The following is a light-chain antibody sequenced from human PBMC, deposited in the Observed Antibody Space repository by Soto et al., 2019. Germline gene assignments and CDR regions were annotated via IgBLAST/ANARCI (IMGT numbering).Light chain of an antibody. CDR2: DAS. Sequence: DIQLTPSPSSLSAYVGDRVTITCPASQDINNFLNWYQQKPGKAPKLLIYDASNLETGGPSRFSGSGSGTDFTFTISSLQPEDIATYYCQQYDNLPPFTFGQGTRLEIK. CDR3: QQYDNLPPFT. CDR1: QDINNF. J-gene: IGKJ5*01. V-gene: IGKV1-33*01.